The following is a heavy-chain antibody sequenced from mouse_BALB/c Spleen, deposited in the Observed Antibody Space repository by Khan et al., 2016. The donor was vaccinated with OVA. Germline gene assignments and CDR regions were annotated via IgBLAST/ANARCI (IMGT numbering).Heavy chain of an antibody. V-gene: IGHV1S137*01. D-gene: IGHD2-10*02. CDR3: ARGRGEYRFAY. CDR1: GYTFTDFA. CDR2: ISTYYGDV. J-gene: IGHJ3*01. Sequence: QVQLQQSGTELVRPGVSVKISCKGSGYTFTDFAMHWVKQSHAKSLEWIGVISTYYGDVTYNQKFKGKVTMTVDKSSSTAYMELARLTSEDSAIYYCARGRGEYRFAYWGQGTLVTVSA.